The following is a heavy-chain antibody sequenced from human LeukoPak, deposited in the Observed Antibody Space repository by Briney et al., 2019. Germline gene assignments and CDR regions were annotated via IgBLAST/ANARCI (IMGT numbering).Heavy chain of an antibody. V-gene: IGHV3-21*01. CDR2: ISSSSSYI. Sequence: SGGPLRLSCAASGFTFSSYSMNWVRQAPGKGLEWVSSISSSSSYIYYADSVKGRFTISRDNAKNSLYLQMNSLRAEDTAVYYCASWVSPYYDSSGYYFIDYWGQGTLVTVSS. CDR1: GFTFSSYS. D-gene: IGHD3-22*01. J-gene: IGHJ4*02. CDR3: ASWVSPYYDSSGYYFIDY.